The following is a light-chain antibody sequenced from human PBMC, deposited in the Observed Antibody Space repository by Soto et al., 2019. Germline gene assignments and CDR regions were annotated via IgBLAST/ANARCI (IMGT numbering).Light chain of an antibody. Sequence: EIVMTQSPATLSVCPGERATLSCRASQTIRSNLAWYQQKPGQAPRLLIYGASIRATGIPARFSGSGSGTEFTLTISSLQSEDFAGYYCQQYNNWPPITFGQGTRLEIK. V-gene: IGKV3-15*01. CDR3: QQYNNWPPIT. CDR1: QTIRSN. CDR2: GAS. J-gene: IGKJ5*01.